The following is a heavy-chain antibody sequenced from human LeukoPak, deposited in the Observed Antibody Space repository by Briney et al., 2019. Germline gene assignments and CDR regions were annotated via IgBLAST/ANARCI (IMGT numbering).Heavy chain of an antibody. Sequence: GGSLRLSCAASGFTFSTYAMNWVRRAPGKGLEWVANIKQDGSEKYYADSVKGRFTISRDNAKSSLFLQMNSLRAEDTALYYCARRGFEHWGQGILVTVSS. CDR1: GFTFSTYA. CDR3: ARRGFEH. V-gene: IGHV3-7*03. J-gene: IGHJ4*02. CDR2: IKQDGSEK.